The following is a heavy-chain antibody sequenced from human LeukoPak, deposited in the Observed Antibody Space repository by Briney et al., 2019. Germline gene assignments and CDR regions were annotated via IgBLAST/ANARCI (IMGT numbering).Heavy chain of an antibody. J-gene: IGHJ4*02. CDR1: GLTFSAYG. D-gene: IGHD3-9*01. CDR2: VWHDGSHK. Sequence: GGSLRLSCVASGLTFSAYGFHWVRQAPGKGLEWVAIVWHDGSHKYYADSVKGRFTISRDNSKNTLYLQMNSLRAEDTAVYYRARDSGYYDILTGPLWGQGTLVTVSS. V-gene: IGHV3-33*01. CDR3: ARDSGYYDILTGPL.